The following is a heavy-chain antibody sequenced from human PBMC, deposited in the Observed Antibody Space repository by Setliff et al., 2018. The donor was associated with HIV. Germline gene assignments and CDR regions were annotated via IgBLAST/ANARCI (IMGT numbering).Heavy chain of an antibody. V-gene: IGHV4-4*07. CDR1: GGSISSYY. CDR2: IYTSGST. CDR3: ARGVLITKRVTQTGGYYYYTDV. Sequence: SETLSLTCTVSGGSISSYYWSWIRQPAGKGLEWIGRIYTSGSTNYNPSLKSRVTMSVDTSKNQFSLKLSSVTAADTAVYYCARGVLITKRVTQTGGYYYYTDVWGKGTTVTAP. J-gene: IGHJ6*03. D-gene: IGHD2-21*02.